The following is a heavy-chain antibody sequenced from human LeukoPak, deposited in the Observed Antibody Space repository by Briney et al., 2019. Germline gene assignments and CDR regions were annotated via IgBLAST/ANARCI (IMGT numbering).Heavy chain of an antibody. CDR3: ARRDGYDY. CDR1: GFTFSNYA. V-gene: IGHV3-53*01. J-gene: IGHJ4*02. Sequence: PGGSLRLSCAASGFTFSNYAMDWVRQAPGKGLEWVSVIYSGGSTYYADSVKGRFTISRDNSKNTLYLRMNSLRAEDTAVYYCARRDGYDYWGQGTLVTVSS. D-gene: IGHD5-24*01. CDR2: IYSGGST.